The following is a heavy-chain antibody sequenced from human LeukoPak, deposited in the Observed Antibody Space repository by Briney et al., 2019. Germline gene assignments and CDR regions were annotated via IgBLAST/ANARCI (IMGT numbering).Heavy chain of an antibody. V-gene: IGHV3-49*04. J-gene: IGHJ3*02. D-gene: IGHD3-9*01. CDR2: IRSKLYGGTT. CDR3: TRVFRYSRGAFDI. Sequence: PGGSLRLSCTASGFTFGDYAMTWVRQAPGKGLEWVGLIRSKLYGGTTEYAASVKGRFTISRDDSKSIAYLQMNSLETEDTAVYYCTRVFRYSRGAFDIWGQGTMVTVSS. CDR1: GFTFGDYA.